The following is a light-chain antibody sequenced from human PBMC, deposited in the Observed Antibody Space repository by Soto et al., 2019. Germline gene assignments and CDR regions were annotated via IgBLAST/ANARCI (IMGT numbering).Light chain of an antibody. J-gene: IGLJ1*01. Sequence: QSALTQPASVSGSPGQSITISCTGTSSDVGSYNLVSWYQQHPGKAPKLMIYEGSKRPSGGSNRFSGSKSGNTASLTISGLQAEDEADYYCCSYAGSSTYVFGTGTKLTVL. CDR2: EGS. V-gene: IGLV2-23*01. CDR3: CSYAGSSTYV. CDR1: SSDVGSYNL.